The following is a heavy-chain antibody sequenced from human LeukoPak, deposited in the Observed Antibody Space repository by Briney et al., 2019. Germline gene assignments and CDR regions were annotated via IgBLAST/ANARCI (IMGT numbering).Heavy chain of an antibody. Sequence: GGSLRLSCTASGFSVSGNFMAWVRQAPGKGLEWVAVISYDASNDFYRDSVRGRFTISRGNARNTVYLQMDTLKPEDTAVYYCARSFGFPFGYMDVWGKGTMVIVSS. V-gene: IGHV3-30*03. CDR1: GFSVSGNF. J-gene: IGHJ6*03. CDR3: ARSFGFPFGYMDV. CDR2: ISYDASND. D-gene: IGHD2-21*01.